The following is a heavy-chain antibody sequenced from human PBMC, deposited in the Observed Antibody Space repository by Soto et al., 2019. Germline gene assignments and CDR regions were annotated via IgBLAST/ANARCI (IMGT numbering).Heavy chain of an antibody. J-gene: IGHJ6*02. Sequence: PSETLSLTCAVSGDSISGSRWWSWVRQSPGKGLDWIGEVYHTGTTRYNPSLKSRVTISVDTSRNHFSLNLNSLTAADTAVYYCVVNGYYSLDVWGQGTTVTVSS. CDR1: GDSISGSRW. CDR2: VYHTGTT. D-gene: IGHD2-15*01. V-gene: IGHV4-4*02. CDR3: VVNGYYSLDV.